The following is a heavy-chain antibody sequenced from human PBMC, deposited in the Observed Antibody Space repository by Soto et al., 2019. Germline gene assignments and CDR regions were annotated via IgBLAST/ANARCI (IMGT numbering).Heavy chain of an antibody. D-gene: IGHD2-15*01. Sequence: GESLKISCKGSGYSFTSYWIGWVRQMPGKGLEWMGIIYPGDSDTRYSPSFQGQVTISAVKSISTAYLQWSSLKASDTAMYYCARFIVVVVAARYYYYGMDVWGQGTTVTVSS. V-gene: IGHV5-51*01. CDR3: ARFIVVVVAARYYYYGMDV. CDR2: IYPGDSDT. J-gene: IGHJ6*02. CDR1: GYSFTSYW.